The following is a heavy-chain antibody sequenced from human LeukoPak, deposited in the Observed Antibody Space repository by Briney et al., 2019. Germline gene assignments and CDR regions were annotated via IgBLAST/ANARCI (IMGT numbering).Heavy chain of an antibody. Sequence: PGGSLRLSCAASGFTFSAYTMNWVRHAPGKGLEWVSSIKASDNYIYYAASVAGRFTISTDAAQNSLYLQMDSLRAEDTAIYYCARSPSMSMNDKNLRYWGQGSLVTVSS. V-gene: IGHV3-21*01. CDR1: GFTFSAYT. CDR2: IKASDNYI. CDR3: ARSPSMSMNDKNLRY. J-gene: IGHJ4*02. D-gene: IGHD2-21*01.